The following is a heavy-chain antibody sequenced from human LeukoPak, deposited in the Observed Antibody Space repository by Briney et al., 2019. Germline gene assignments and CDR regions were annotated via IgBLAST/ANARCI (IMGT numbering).Heavy chain of an antibody. J-gene: IGHJ4*02. Sequence: ASVKVSCEASGYTFTSYGISWVRQAPGQGLEWMGWISVYNGNTNYAQKLQGRVTMTTDTSTSTAYMELSSLRSEDTAVYYCARDRDGYNLGEEFDYWGQGTLVTVSS. CDR1: GYTFTSYG. CDR3: ARDRDGYNLGEEFDY. V-gene: IGHV1-18*01. D-gene: IGHD5-24*01. CDR2: ISVYNGNT.